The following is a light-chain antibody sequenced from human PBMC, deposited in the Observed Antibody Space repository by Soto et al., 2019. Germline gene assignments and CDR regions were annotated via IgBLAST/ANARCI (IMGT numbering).Light chain of an antibody. V-gene: IGKV1-39*01. CDR1: QSISSY. CDR3: PPSSSPLTWT. J-gene: IGKJ1*01. CDR2: AAS. Sequence: DIQMTQSPSSLSASVGDRVTLTCRASQSISSYLNWYQQKPGKAPKLLIYAASSLQSGVPSRFSGSGSGTDFTLTISSLQPEDFATYYCPPSSSPLTWTFGQGTKVDIK.